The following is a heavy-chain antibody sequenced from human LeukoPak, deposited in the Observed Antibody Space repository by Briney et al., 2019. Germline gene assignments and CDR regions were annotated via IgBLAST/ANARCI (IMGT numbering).Heavy chain of an antibody. J-gene: IGHJ4*02. CDR3: ARDFMDSSGWRVDY. D-gene: IGHD6-19*01. Sequence: ASVTVSCKASGYTFTFYYMHWVRQAPGQGLEWMGWINPNSGGTNYAQKFQGRVTMTRDTSISTAYMELSRLRSDDTAVYYCARDFMDSSGWRVDYWGQGTLVTVSS. CDR2: INPNSGGT. V-gene: IGHV1-2*02. CDR1: GYTFTFYY.